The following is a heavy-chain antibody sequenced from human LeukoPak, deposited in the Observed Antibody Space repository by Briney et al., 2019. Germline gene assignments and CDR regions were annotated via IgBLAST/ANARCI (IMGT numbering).Heavy chain of an antibody. CDR2: INGSSTVI. Sequence: GGSLTLSCAASGFTFTSFALSWVRQAPGKGLEWLSSINGSSTVIDYEDSVKGRFTISRDNSKNTVYLQMNNLRAEDSAAYYCARGRQLAEYWGQRTLVTVSS. J-gene: IGHJ4*02. D-gene: IGHD6-13*01. CDR3: ARGRQLAEY. V-gene: IGHV3-23*01. CDR1: GFTFTSFA.